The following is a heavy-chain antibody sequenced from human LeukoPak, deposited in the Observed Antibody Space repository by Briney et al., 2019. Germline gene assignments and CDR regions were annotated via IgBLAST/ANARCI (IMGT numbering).Heavy chain of an antibody. CDR1: GGSISSSSYY. CDR3: ARAPYGSGREPFPYDY. V-gene: IGHV4-39*07. Sequence: SETLSLTCTVSGGSISSSSYYWGWIRQPPGKGLEWIGSIYYSGSTYYNPSLKSRVTISVDTSKNQFSLKLSSVTAADTAVYYCARAPYGSGREPFPYDYWGQGTLVTVSS. CDR2: IYYSGST. D-gene: IGHD3-10*01. J-gene: IGHJ4*02.